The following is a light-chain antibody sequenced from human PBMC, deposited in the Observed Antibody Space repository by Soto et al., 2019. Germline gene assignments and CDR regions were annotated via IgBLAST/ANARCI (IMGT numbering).Light chain of an antibody. Sequence: IELSKSPSSLSASVGERVTITCRASQGISSFLAWYQQKPGKAPKLLIYAASSLQSGVPSRFSGSGSGTDFTLTVNSLQPEDFATYYCQQSYTSPITFGHRTRLEV. CDR2: AAS. CDR1: QGISSF. J-gene: IGKJ5*01. V-gene: IGKV1-39*01. CDR3: QQSYTSPIT.